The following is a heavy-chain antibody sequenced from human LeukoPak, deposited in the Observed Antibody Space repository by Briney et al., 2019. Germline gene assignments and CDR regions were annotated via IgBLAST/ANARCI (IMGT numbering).Heavy chain of an antibody. CDR2: IYYSGST. CDR1: GGSISSSSYY. J-gene: IGHJ4*02. CDR3: ASLSQWLVPTTFDY. V-gene: IGHV4-39*01. Sequence: SETLSLTCTVSGGSISSSSYYWGWIRQPPGQRLEWIGSIYYSGSTYYNPSLKSRVTISVDTSKNQFSLKLSSVTAADTAVYYCASLSQWLVPTTFDYWGQGTLVTVSS. D-gene: IGHD6-19*01.